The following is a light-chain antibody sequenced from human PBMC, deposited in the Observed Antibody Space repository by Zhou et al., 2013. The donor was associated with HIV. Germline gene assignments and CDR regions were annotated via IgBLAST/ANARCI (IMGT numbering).Light chain of an antibody. J-gene: IGKJ4*01. Sequence: EIVLTQSPATLSLSPGERATLSCRASQSVSSYLAWYQHKPGQAPRLLIYEASNRATGIPARFSGSGSGTDFTLTISSLEPEDFAVYYCQQRSNWPLIFGGGTKVEIK. CDR1: QSVSSY. V-gene: IGKV3-11*01. CDR3: QQRSNWPLI. CDR2: EAS.